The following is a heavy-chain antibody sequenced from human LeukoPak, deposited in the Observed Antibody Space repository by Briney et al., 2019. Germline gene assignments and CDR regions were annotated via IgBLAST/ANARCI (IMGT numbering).Heavy chain of an antibody. CDR2: IYYSGST. V-gene: IGHV4-59*08. D-gene: IGHD3-16*02. CDR3: ARFRVGDYVWGSYRYEVGAFDI. CDR1: GGSISRYY. J-gene: IGHJ3*02. Sequence: SETLSLTCTVSGGSISRYYWSWIRQPPGKGLEWIGYIYYSGSTNYNPSLKSRVTISVDTSKNQFSLRLSSVTAADTAVYYCARFRVGDYVWGSYRYEVGAFDIWGQGTMVTVSS.